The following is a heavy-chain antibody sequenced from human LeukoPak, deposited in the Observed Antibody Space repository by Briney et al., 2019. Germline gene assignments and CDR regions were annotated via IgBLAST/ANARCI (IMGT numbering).Heavy chain of an antibody. Sequence: ASVKVSCKASGYTFTSYGISWVRQAPGQGLEWMGWISAYNGNTNYAQKFQGRVTITADKSTSTAYMELSSLRSEDTAVYYCASANFSSSHAFDIWGQGTMVTVSS. J-gene: IGHJ3*02. CDR1: GYTFTSYG. D-gene: IGHD6-13*01. CDR2: ISAYNGNT. V-gene: IGHV1-18*01. CDR3: ASANFSSSHAFDI.